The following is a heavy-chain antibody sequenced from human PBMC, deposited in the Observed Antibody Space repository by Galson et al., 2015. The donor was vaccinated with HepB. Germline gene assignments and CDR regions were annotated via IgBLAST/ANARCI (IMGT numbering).Heavy chain of an antibody. CDR2: IRSKANSYAT. Sequence: SLRLSCAASGFTFSGSAMHWVRQASGKGLEWVGRIRSKANSYATAYAASVKGRFTISRDDSKNTAYLQMNSLKTEDTAVYYCTRHLSWYFDLWGRGTLVTVAS. CDR1: GFTFSGSA. J-gene: IGHJ2*01. CDR3: TRHLSWYFDL. V-gene: IGHV3-73*01.